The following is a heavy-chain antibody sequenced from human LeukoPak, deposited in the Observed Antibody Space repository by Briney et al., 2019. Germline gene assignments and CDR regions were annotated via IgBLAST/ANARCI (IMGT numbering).Heavy chain of an antibody. J-gene: IGHJ4*02. V-gene: IGHV4-61*01. D-gene: IGHD3-10*01. CDR3: ARSQNYYGSGDY. Sequence: SETLSLTCTVTGGSVSNGNYYWSWLRQPPGKALEWIGYIYYSGSTNYNPSLEGRVTISVDTSKNQFSVKLSSVTAADTAVYYCARSQNYYGSGDYWSQGTLVTVSS. CDR1: GGSVSNGNYY. CDR2: IYYSGST.